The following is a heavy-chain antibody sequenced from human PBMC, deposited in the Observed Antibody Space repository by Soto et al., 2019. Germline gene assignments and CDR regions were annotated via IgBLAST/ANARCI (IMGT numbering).Heavy chain of an antibody. Sequence: ASVKVSCKVSGYTLTELSMHWVRQAPGKGLEWMGGFDPEDGETIYAQKFQGRVTMTEDTSTDTAYMELSSLRSEDTAVYYCATGTGTKAPFDYWGQGTLVTVSS. CDR3: ATGTGTKAPFDY. J-gene: IGHJ4*02. CDR1: GYTLTELS. V-gene: IGHV1-24*01. CDR2: FDPEDGET. D-gene: IGHD1-7*01.